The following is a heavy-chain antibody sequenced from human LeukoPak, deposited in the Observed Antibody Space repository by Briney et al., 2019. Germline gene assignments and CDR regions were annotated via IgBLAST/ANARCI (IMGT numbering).Heavy chain of an antibody. J-gene: IGHJ4*02. CDR1: GFTFSSYS. CDR2: TSSSSSYI. D-gene: IGHD1-26*01. Sequence: GGSLRLSCAASGFTFSSYSMNWVRQAPGKGLEWVSSTSSSSSYIYYADSVKGRFTISRDNAKNSLYLQMNSLRAEDTAVYYCATFSQASGSYGNYWGQGTLVTVSS. V-gene: IGHV3-21*01. CDR3: ATFSQASGSYGNY.